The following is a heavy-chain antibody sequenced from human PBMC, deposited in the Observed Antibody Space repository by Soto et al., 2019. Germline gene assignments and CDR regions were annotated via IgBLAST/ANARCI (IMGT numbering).Heavy chain of an antibody. CDR1: GFTFSSYA. CDR2: ISGSGGST. Sequence: EVQLLESGGGLVQPGGSLRLSCAASGFTFSSYAMSWVRQAPGKGLEWVSAISGSGGSTYYADSVKGRFTISRDNPKNTLHLQNNSLRAEDTAVYYCAKSSPYRSSSTYYYYYYMDVWGKGTTVTVSS. CDR3: AKSSPYRSSSTYYYYYYMDV. D-gene: IGHD6-6*01. V-gene: IGHV3-23*01. J-gene: IGHJ6*03.